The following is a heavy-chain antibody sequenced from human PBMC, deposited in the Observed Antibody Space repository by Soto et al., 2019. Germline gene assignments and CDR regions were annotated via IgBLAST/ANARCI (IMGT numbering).Heavy chain of an antibody. CDR1: GGSISSYY. D-gene: IGHD6-19*01. CDR3: AREGIAVAGTYYYGMDV. J-gene: IGHJ6*02. V-gene: IGHV4-4*07. CDR2: IYTSGST. Sequence: PSETLSLTCTVSGGSISSYYWSWIRQPAGKGLEWIGRIYTSGSTNYNPSLKSRVTMSVDTSKNQFSLKLSSVTAADTAVYYCAREGIAVAGTYYYGMDVWGQGTTDTVSS.